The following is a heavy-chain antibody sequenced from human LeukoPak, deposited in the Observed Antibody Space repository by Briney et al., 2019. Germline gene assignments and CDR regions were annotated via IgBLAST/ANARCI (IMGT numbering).Heavy chain of an antibody. CDR1: GFTFSNAW. Sequence: PGGSLRLSCAASGFTFSNAWMSWVRQAPGKGLEWVGRIKSKTDGGTTDYAAPVKGRFTISRDDSKNTLYLQMNSLKTEDTAVYYCTTDPGYSYGYYRWGLGTLVTVSS. D-gene: IGHD5-18*01. CDR2: IKSKTDGGTT. V-gene: IGHV3-15*01. J-gene: IGHJ4*02. CDR3: TTDPGYSYGYYR.